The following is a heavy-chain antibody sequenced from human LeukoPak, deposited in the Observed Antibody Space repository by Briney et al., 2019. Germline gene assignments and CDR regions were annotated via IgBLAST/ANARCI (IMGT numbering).Heavy chain of an antibody. CDR2: VYYSGIT. Sequence: PSETLSLTCTVSGGSISSSSYYWGWIRQPPGKGLEWIGNVYYSGITYYNPSLKSRVIISLDTPKSQFSLKLSSVTAADTAVYYCARSVVPAAMGGNWYFDLWGRGTLVTVSS. D-gene: IGHD2-2*01. CDR3: ARSVVPAAMGGNWYFDL. V-gene: IGHV4-39*01. J-gene: IGHJ2*01. CDR1: GGSISSSSYY.